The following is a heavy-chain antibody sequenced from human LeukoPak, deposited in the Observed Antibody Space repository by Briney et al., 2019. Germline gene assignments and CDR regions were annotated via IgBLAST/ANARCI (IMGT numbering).Heavy chain of an antibody. J-gene: IGHJ4*02. D-gene: IGHD3-22*01. CDR3: ARDPLAIYYDSSGYYPY. CDR1: GFTLSSYW. V-gene: IGHV3-74*01. CDR2: INSDGSST. Sequence: GGSLRLSCAASGFTLSSYWMHWVRQAPGKGLVWVSRINSDGSSTSYADSVKGRFTISRDNAKNTLYLQMNSLRAEDTAVYYCARDPLAIYYDSSGYYPYWGQGTLVTVSS.